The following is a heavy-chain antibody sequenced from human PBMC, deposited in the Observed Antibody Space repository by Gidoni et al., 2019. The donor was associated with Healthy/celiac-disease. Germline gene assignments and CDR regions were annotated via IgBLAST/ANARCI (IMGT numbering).Heavy chain of an antibody. V-gene: IGHV3-48*03. Sequence: EVQLVESGGGLVQPGGSLRLSCAASGFTFSSYEMNWVRQAPGKGLEWVSYISSSCSTIYYADSVKGRFTISRDNAKNSLYLQMNSLRAEDTAVYYCARAPEPYYFDYWGQGTLVTVSS. CDR2: ISSSCSTI. J-gene: IGHJ4*02. CDR3: ARAPEPYYFDY. CDR1: GFTFSSYE.